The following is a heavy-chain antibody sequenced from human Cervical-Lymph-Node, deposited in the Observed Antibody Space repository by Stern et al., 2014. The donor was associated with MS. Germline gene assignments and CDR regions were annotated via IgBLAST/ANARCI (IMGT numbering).Heavy chain of an antibody. J-gene: IGHJ5*02. V-gene: IGHV1-69*06. CDR1: GGTFNTSA. Sequence: VQLVESGAEVKKPASSVKVSCKASGGTFNTSAIRWVRQVPGQGLEWMVGIIPIHGTTNYAQKFQGRVTFTADKATSTAYMALSGLRYEDTAVYYCARDLGVGPSVSWGQGTVVTVSS. CDR3: ARDLGVGPSVS. CDR2: IIPIHGTT. D-gene: IGHD5/OR15-5a*01.